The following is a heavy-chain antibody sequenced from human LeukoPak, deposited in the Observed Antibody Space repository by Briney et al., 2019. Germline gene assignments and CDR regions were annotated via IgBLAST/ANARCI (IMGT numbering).Heavy chain of an antibody. Sequence: SETLSLTCTVSGGSISSYYWGWIRQPPGKGLEWIGSIYYSGSTYYNPSLKSRVTISVDTSKNQFSLKLSSVTAADTAVYYCARQRGIAVAGYFDYWGQGTLVTVSS. V-gene: IGHV4-39*01. CDR1: GGSISSYY. D-gene: IGHD6-19*01. CDR2: IYYSGST. J-gene: IGHJ4*02. CDR3: ARQRGIAVAGYFDY.